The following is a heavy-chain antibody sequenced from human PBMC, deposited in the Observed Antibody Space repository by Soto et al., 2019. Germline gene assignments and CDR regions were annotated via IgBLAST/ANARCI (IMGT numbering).Heavy chain of an antibody. CDR1: GGTFSSYA. CDR3: ARDMSGYDYDAFDV. Sequence: SSVKVSCKASGGTFSSYAISCVRQAPGQGLEWMGGIIPIFGTANYAQKFQGRVTITADESTSPAYMELSSLRSEETVVYWCARDMSGYDYDAFDVWGEGTMVSVSS. V-gene: IGHV1-69*13. D-gene: IGHD5-12*01. J-gene: IGHJ3*01. CDR2: IIPIFGTA.